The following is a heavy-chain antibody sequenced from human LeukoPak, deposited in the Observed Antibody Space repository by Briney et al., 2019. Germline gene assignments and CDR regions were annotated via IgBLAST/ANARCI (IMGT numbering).Heavy chain of an antibody. CDR3: ARDKQLEHYYYYYMDV. Sequence: SETLSLTCTVSGGSISRYYWSWIREPAGKGLEWIGRIYTSGSTNYNPSLKSRVTMSVDTSKNQFSLKLSSVTAADTAVYYCARDKQLEHYYYYYMDVWGKGTTVTVSS. D-gene: IGHD6-6*01. CDR2: IYTSGST. V-gene: IGHV4-4*07. CDR1: GGSISRYY. J-gene: IGHJ6*03.